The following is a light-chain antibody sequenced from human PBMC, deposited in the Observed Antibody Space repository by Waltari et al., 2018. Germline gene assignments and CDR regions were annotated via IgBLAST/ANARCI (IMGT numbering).Light chain of an antibody. CDR2: DAS. J-gene: IGKJ5*01. CDR3: QQRSNWPPIT. CDR1: QSVSSY. V-gene: IGKV3-11*01. Sequence: IVLTHSPPTLSLSPGETATLSRRASQSVSSYLAWYQQKPGQAPRLLIYDASNRATGIPARFSGSGSGTDFTLTISSLEPEDFAVYYCQQRSNWPPITFGQGTRLEIK.